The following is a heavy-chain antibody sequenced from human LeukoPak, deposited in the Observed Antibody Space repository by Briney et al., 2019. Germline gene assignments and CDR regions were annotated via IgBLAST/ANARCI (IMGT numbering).Heavy chain of an antibody. J-gene: IGHJ3*02. CDR2: MSAHNGNT. CDR3: ARERYCSGGSCYSGALDT. Sequence: GASVKVSCKASGYTFTNYGISWVRQAPGQGLEWMGWMSAHNGNTDYAQKFQGRVTMTTDTSTSTGYMELRSLRSDDRAVYYCARERYCSGGSCYSGALDTWGQGTMVTVSS. V-gene: IGHV1-18*01. CDR1: GYTFTNYG. D-gene: IGHD2-15*01.